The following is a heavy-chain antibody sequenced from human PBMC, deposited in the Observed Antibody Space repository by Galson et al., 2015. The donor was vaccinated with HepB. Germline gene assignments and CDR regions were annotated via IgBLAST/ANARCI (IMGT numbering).Heavy chain of an antibody. V-gene: IGHV1-18*01. Sequence: SVKVSCKASGYTFHNEGITWVRQAPGQGLEWMGWISCYDGSRKYSQQFQGRITMTIDISTSTAYLELTSLESDDTAVYYCARDRILSWGELHFWGQGSQVTVSS. CDR1: GYTFHNEG. CDR3: ARDRILSWGELHF. J-gene: IGHJ4*02. CDR2: ISCYDGSR. D-gene: IGHD1-7*01.